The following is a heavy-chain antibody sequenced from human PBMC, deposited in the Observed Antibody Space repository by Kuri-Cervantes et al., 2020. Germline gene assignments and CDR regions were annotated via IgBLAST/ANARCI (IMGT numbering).Heavy chain of an antibody. CDR1: GGTFSSYA. D-gene: IGHD6-19*01. J-gene: IGHJ4*02. CDR3: ARGPVAGYFDY. Sequence: AVKVSCKASGGTFSSYAISGVRQAPGQGVEWMEGIVPIFGKANYAQKFQGRVTITTDESTSTAYMELSSLRSGDTAVYYCARGPVAGYFDYWGQGTLVTVSS. CDR2: IVPIFGKA. V-gene: IGHV1-69*05.